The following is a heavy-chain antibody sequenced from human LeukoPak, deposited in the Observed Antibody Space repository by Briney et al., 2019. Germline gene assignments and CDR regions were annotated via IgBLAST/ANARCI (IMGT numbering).Heavy chain of an antibody. V-gene: IGHV4-39*01. D-gene: IGHD1-26*01. Sequence: SETLSLTCTVSGGSISSSSYYWGWIRQPPGKGLEWIGSIYYSGSTYYNPSLKSRVTISVDTSKNQFSLHLNSVTPEDTAVYYCARSSGDLDYWGQGTLVTVSS. CDR3: ARSSGDLDY. CDR2: IYYSGST. CDR1: GGSISSSSYY. J-gene: IGHJ4*02.